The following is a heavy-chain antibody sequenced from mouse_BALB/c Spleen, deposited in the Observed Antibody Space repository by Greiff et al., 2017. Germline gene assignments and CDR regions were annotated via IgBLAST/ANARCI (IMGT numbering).Heavy chain of an antibody. D-gene: IGHD2-14*01. J-gene: IGHJ3*01. V-gene: IGHV3-8*02. Sequence: EVKLEESGPSLVKPSQTLSLTCSVTGDSITSGYWNWIRKFPGNKLEYMGYISYSGSTYYNPSLKSRISITRDTSKNQYYLQLNSVTTEDTATYYCARSLYRYDGFAYWGQGTLVTVSA. CDR3: ARSLYRYDGFAY. CDR2: ISYSGST. CDR1: GDSITSGY.